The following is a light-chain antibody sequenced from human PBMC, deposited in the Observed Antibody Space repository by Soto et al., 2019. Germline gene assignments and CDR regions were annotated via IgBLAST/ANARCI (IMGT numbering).Light chain of an antibody. CDR1: SSDVGGYNY. V-gene: IGLV2-14*03. CDR2: DVS. Sequence: QSVLTQPASVSGSPGQSITISCTGTSSDVGGYNYVSWYQLHPGKPPKLMIYDVSIRPSGVSNRFSGSKSGNTASLTISGLQAEDETDYYCSSYPSSSSVVFGGGTKLTVL. J-gene: IGLJ2*01. CDR3: SSYPSSSSVV.